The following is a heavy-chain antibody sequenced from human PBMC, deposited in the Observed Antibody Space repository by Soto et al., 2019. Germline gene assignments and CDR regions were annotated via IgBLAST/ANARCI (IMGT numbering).Heavy chain of an antibody. Sequence: PSETLSLTCAVYGGSFSGYYWSWIRQPPGKGLEWIGEINHSGSTNYNPSLKSRVTISVDTSKNQFSLKLSSVTAADTAVYYCARDLYKIPLSGMDVWGQGTTVTVSS. D-gene: IGHD3-10*01. CDR3: ARDLYKIPLSGMDV. CDR2: INHSGST. J-gene: IGHJ6*02. CDR1: GGSFSGYY. V-gene: IGHV4-34*01.